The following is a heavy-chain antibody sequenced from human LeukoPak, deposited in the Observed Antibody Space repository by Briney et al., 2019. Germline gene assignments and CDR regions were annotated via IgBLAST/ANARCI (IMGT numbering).Heavy chain of an antibody. D-gene: IGHD4-17*01. CDR1: GGSISSYY. CDR2: IYYSGST. J-gene: IGHJ4*02. CDR3: ARALNGDYNFDY. Sequence: PSETLSLTCTVSGGSISSYYWSWIRQPPGKGLEWIGYIYYSGSTNYNPSLKSRVTISVDTSKNQFSLKLSSVTAADTAVYYCARALNGDYNFDYWGRGTLVTVSS. V-gene: IGHV4-59*01.